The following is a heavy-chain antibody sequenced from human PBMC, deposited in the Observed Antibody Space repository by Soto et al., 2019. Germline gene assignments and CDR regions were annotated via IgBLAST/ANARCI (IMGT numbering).Heavy chain of an antibody. CDR3: TPGLHRRGAFDY. CDR2: IKSKTDGGTT. D-gene: IGHD3-10*01. Sequence: GGSLRLSCAASGFTFSNAWMSWVRQAPGKGLEWVCRIKSKTDGGTTDYAAPVKGRFTISRDDSKNTLYLQMNSLKTEDTAVYYCTPGLHRRGAFDYWGQGTLVTVSS. CDR1: GFTFSNAW. J-gene: IGHJ4*02. V-gene: IGHV3-15*01.